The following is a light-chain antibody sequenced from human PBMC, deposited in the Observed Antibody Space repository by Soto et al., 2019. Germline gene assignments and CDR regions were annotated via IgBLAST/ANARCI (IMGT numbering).Light chain of an antibody. J-gene: IGLJ1*01. CDR1: SRDVGGYNY. CDR2: EVS. CDR3: SSYTTTSTRV. Sequence: QSALTQPASVSGSPGQSITISCTGTSRDVGGYNYVSWYQQHPGKAPKLMISEVSNRPSGVSNRFSGSKSGNTASLTISGLQAEDEADYYCSSYTTTSTRVFGTGTKVTVL. V-gene: IGLV2-14*01.